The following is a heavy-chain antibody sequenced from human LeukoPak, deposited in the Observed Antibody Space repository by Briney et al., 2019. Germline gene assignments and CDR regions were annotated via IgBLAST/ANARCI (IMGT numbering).Heavy chain of an antibody. Sequence: TGGSLRLSCAASGFTFSGYWMSWVRQAPGKGLEWVANIKPDGSEKYSVDSVKGRFTISRDNAKNSLYLQMNSLRAEDTAVYYCARGDFESGSYNDAFDIWGQGTMVTVS. CDR1: GFTFSGYW. D-gene: IGHD1-26*01. CDR3: ARGDFESGSYNDAFDI. CDR2: IKPDGSEK. J-gene: IGHJ3*02. V-gene: IGHV3-7*01.